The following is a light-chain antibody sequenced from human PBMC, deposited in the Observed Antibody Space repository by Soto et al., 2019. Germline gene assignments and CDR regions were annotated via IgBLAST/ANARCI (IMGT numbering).Light chain of an antibody. J-gene: IGKJ1*01. Sequence: EIVLTQSPGTLSLSPGERATLSCRAGQSVSSSYLAWYQRKPGQAPRLLIYSASSRATGIPDRFSASGSGTDFTLTISRLEPEDFAVYYCQQYGSSPPWTFGQGTKVDIK. CDR1: QSVSSSY. CDR3: QQYGSSPPWT. CDR2: SAS. V-gene: IGKV3-20*01.